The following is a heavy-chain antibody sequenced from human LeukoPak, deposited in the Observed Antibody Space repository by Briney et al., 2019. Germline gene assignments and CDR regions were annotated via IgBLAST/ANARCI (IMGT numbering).Heavy chain of an antibody. D-gene: IGHD1-1*01. CDR3: AREGAGTFDY. V-gene: IGHV3-7*04. CDR2: IKQDGSDK. J-gene: IGHJ4*02. CDR1: GFTFSSYW. Sequence: QSGGSLRLSCAVSGFTFSSYWMSWIRQAPGKGLEWVANIKQDGSDKYYVDSVKGRFTISRDNAKNSLYLQMNSPRAEDTAVYYCAREGAGTFDYWGQGTLVTVSS.